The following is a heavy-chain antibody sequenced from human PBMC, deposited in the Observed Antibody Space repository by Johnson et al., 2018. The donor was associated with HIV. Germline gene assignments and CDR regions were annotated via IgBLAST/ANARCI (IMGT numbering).Heavy chain of an antibody. D-gene: IGHD3-3*01. J-gene: IGHJ3*02. CDR3: ARAGRPYDFWSGYYSGDAFDI. CDR1: GFIFSDFC. V-gene: IGHV3-30*03. Sequence: QVQLVESGGTVVQPGRSLRLSCAASGFIFSDFCMHWVRQAPGKGLEWVAVISHDANNKFYADSVKGRFTISRDNSKNTLYLQMNSLRAEDTAVYYCARAGRPYDFWSGYYSGDAFDIWGQGTMVTVSS. CDR2: ISHDANNK.